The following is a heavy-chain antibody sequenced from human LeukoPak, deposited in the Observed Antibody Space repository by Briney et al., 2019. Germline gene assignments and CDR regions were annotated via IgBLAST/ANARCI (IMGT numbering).Heavy chain of an antibody. CDR3: AKGPRGRLRGVVPYYFDY. CDR1: GFTFDDYA. V-gene: IGHV3-9*01. CDR2: ISWNSGSI. J-gene: IGHJ4*02. Sequence: PGGSLRLSCAASGFTFDDYAMHWVRQAPGKGLEWVSGISWNSGSIAYADAVKGRFTISRDNAKNSLYLQMNSLRAEDTALYYCAKGPRGRLRGVVPYYFDYWGQGNLVTVSS. D-gene: IGHD3-10*01.